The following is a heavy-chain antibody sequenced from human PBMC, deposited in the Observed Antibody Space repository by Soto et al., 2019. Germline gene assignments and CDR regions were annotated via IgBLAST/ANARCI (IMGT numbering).Heavy chain of an antibody. Sequence: QVQLVQSGDEVKKPGSSVKVSCKASGGTFRTDSISWVRQAPGQGLEWMGGIIPMFGTANNAQKFQGRVTITTDESTSTAYMDLSSLRSEDTAVYFCAREIDGYYGMDVWGQGTTVSGAS. J-gene: IGHJ6*02. CDR2: IIPMFGTA. V-gene: IGHV1-69*05. CDR1: GGTFRTDS. CDR3: AREIDGYYGMDV.